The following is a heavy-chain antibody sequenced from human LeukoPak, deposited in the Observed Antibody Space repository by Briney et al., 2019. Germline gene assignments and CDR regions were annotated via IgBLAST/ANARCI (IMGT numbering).Heavy chain of an antibody. CDR3: AKEGSSGWYYYYYGMDV. Sequence: PGGSLRLSCAASGFTFSSYAMSWVRQAPGKGLGWVSAISGSGGSTYYADSVKGRFTISRDNSKNTLYLQMNSLRAEDTAVYYCAKEGSSGWYYYYYGMDVWGQGTTVTVSS. J-gene: IGHJ6*02. CDR1: GFTFSSYA. CDR2: ISGSGGST. V-gene: IGHV3-23*01. D-gene: IGHD6-19*01.